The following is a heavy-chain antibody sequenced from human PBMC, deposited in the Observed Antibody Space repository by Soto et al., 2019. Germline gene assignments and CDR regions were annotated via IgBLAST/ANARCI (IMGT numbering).Heavy chain of an antibody. J-gene: IGHJ4*02. CDR1: GFTFSSYS. V-gene: IGHV3-21*01. CDR3: ARSSSSREYYFDY. D-gene: IGHD6-6*01. Sequence: EVQLVESGGGLVKPGGSLRLSCAASGFTFSSYSMNWVRQAPGKGLEWVSSISSSSSYIYYADSVKGRFTISRDNAKNSLYLQMNSLRADDTAVYYCARSSSSREYYFDYWGQGTLVTVSS. CDR2: ISSSSSYI.